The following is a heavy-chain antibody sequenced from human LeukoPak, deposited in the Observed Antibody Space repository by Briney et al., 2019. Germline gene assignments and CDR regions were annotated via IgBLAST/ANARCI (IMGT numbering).Heavy chain of an antibody. CDR2: IYHSGST. J-gene: IGHJ3*02. CDR1: GGSISSGGYS. CDR3: ARSRWSYVDTAMVTGFYWAFDI. V-gene: IGHV4-30-2*01. D-gene: IGHD5-18*01. Sequence: PSETLSLTCAVSGGSISSGGYSWSWIRQPPGKGLEWIGYIYHSGSTYYNPSLKSRVTISVDRSKNQFSLKLSSVTAADTAVYYCARSRWSYVDTAMVTGFYWAFDIWGQGTMVTVSS.